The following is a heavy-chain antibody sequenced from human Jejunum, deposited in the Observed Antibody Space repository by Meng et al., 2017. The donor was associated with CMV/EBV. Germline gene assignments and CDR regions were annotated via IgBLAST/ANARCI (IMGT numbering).Heavy chain of an antibody. V-gene: IGHV3-11*06. Sequence: VQLVWSGGGLIQPGGSLRLSCAASGFKVGYNYMSWVRQAPGKGLELISYISSSGDYTNYADSVRGRFTVSRDNAKNSLYLQLNSLRAEDTALYYCTTVHYYAINYWGQGTLVTVSS. CDR3: TTVHYYAINY. J-gene: IGHJ4*02. CDR2: ISSSGDYT. D-gene: IGHD1-26*01. CDR1: GFKVGYNY.